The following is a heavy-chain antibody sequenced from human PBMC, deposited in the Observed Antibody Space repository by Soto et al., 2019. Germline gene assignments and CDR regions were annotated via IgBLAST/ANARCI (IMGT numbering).Heavy chain of an antibody. CDR1: GCSISSSSYY. Sequence: PSETLSLTCTVSGCSISSSSYYWGWIRQPPGKGLEWIGSIYYSGSTYYNPSLKSRVTISVDTSKNQFSLKLSSVTAADTAVYYCARQGRWLQLHGGYYFDYWGQGTLVTVPQ. CDR3: ARQGRWLQLHGGYYFDY. V-gene: IGHV4-39*01. D-gene: IGHD5-12*01. J-gene: IGHJ4*02. CDR2: IYYSGST.